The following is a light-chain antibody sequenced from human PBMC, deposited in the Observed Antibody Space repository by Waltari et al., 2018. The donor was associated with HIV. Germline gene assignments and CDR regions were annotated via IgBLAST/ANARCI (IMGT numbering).Light chain of an antibody. Sequence: QSALTQPASVSGSPGQSITISCTGTSSDGGGYIYVSWYQQHPGNAPKLMIYDVSNRPSGVSNRFSGSKSGNTASLTISGLQAEDEADYYCSSYTSSSTPWVFGGGTKLTVL. V-gene: IGLV2-14*01. CDR3: SSYTSSSTPWV. J-gene: IGLJ3*02. CDR1: SSDGGGYIY. CDR2: DVS.